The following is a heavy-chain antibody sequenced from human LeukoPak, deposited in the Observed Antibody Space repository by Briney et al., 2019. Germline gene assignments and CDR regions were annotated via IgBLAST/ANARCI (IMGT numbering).Heavy chain of an antibody. CDR1: GGSISSYY. V-gene: IGHV4-4*07. D-gene: IGHD3-9*01. Sequence: SETLSLTCTVSGGSISSYYWSWIRQPAGKGLEWIGRIYTSGSTNYNPSLKSRVTMSVDTSKNQFSLKLSSVTAADTAVYYCPRMGEYYDILTGYYNVAGFDYWGQGTLVTVSS. J-gene: IGHJ4*02. CDR3: PRMGEYYDILTGYYNVAGFDY. CDR2: IYTSGST.